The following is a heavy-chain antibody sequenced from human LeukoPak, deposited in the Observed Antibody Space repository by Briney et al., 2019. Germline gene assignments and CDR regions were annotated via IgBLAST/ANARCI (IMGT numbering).Heavy chain of an antibody. CDR2: VNLQGST. V-gene: IGHV4-4*02. CDR3: AREGGPYRPLDY. J-gene: IGHJ4*02. CDR1: GGSITQTNY. Sequence: SGTLSLTCGVSGGSITQTNYWTWARQPPGKGLEWIGEVNLQGSTNYNPSLMGRVAISVDKSENHVSLQLTSVTAADTAVYYCAREGGPYRPLDYSGQGTLVTVSS.